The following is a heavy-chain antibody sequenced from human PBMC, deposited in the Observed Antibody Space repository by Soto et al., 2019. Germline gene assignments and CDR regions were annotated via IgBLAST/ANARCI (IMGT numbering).Heavy chain of an antibody. CDR1: GYTFTSYA. CDR2: ISAYNGNT. J-gene: IGHJ4*02. Sequence: QVQLVQSGAEVKKPGASVKVSSKASGYTFTSYAISCMRQAPGKGLEWLGWISAYNGNTNYAQNLQGIVTMNTDTSTSTAYMELRSLRSADTAVYYCARDAPAADYWGQGTLVTVSS. CDR3: ARDAPAADY. V-gene: IGHV1-18*01.